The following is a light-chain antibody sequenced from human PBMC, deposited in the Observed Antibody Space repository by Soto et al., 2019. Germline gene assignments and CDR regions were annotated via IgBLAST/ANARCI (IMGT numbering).Light chain of an antibody. CDR2: GAS. CDR1: QSVSSNY. Sequence: EIVLTQSPGTLSPSPGERATLSCRAIQSVSSNYLAWYQQKPGQAPRLLIYGASNRATGIPDRFSGSGSGTDFTLTISRLEPEDFAVYYCRQYGRSLASAIGGGTKVDI. V-gene: IGKV3-20*01. J-gene: IGKJ4*01. CDR3: RQYGRSLASA.